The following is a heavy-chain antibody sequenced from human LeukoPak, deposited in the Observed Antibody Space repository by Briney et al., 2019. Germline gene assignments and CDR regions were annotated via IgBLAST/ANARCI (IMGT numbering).Heavy chain of an antibody. D-gene: IGHD3-10*01. CDR2: ISDSGSRI. Sequence: GSLRLSCAASGFTFSTYAMSWVRQAPGKGLEWVSSISDSGSRIYYTDSVKGRFTVSRDNSKSTLYVQMNSLRAEDTAVYYCAKVRGSGSFPPYYFDSWGQGTLVTVFS. J-gene: IGHJ4*02. CDR3: AKVRGSGSFPPYYFDS. V-gene: IGHV3-23*01. CDR1: GFTFSTYA.